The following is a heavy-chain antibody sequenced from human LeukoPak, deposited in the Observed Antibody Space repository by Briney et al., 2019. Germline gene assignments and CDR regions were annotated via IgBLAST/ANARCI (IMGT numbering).Heavy chain of an antibody. CDR2: ISGSGGST. CDR3: AKGDCASGSCYFDD. V-gene: IGHV3-23*01. Sequence: GGSLRLSCAASGFTFSSYAMSWVRQAPGKGLEWVSAISGSGGSTYYADSVKGRFTISRDNSKNTLYLQMNSLRAEDTAVYYCAKGDCASGSCYFDDWARDPRSPSPQ. J-gene: IGHJ4*02. CDR1: GFTFSSYA. D-gene: IGHD2-8*01.